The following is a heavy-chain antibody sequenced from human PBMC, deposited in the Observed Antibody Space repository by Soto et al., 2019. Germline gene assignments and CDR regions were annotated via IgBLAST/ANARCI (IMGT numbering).Heavy chain of an antibody. Sequence: SETLSLTCTVSGGSISSGGYYWSWIRQHPGKGLEWIGYIYYSGSTYYNPSLKSRVTISVDTSKNQFSLKLSSVTAADTAVYYCARSGYSYGRARNWFDPWGQGTLVTVSS. CDR2: IYYSGST. CDR3: ARSGYSYGRARNWFDP. V-gene: IGHV4-31*03. CDR1: GGSISSGGYY. J-gene: IGHJ5*02. D-gene: IGHD5-18*01.